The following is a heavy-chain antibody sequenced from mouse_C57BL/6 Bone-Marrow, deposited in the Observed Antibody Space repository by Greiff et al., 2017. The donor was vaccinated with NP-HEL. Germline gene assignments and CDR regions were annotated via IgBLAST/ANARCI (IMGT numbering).Heavy chain of an antibody. J-gene: IGHJ2*01. Sequence: EVNLVESGGDLVKPGGSLKLSCAASGFTFSSYGMSWVRQTPDKRLEWVATISSGGSYTYYPDSVKGRFTISRDNSKNTLYLQMSSLESEDTAMYYCARHGYYSRPYFDYWGQGTTLTVAS. D-gene: IGHD1-1*01. CDR2: ISSGGSYT. V-gene: IGHV5-6*01. CDR3: ARHGYYSRPYFDY. CDR1: GFTFSSYG.